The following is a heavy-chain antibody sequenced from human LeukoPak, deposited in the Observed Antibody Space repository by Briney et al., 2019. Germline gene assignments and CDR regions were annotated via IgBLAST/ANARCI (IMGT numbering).Heavy chain of an antibody. J-gene: IGHJ4*02. CDR1: GYSXTSYG. CDR3: ARGYSYGYGPLDY. Sequence: ASVKVSCKASGYSXTSYGINGVRQAPGQGLEWMGWISTDNGNTDYAQNLQGRVTMTTDTSTSTAYMELRSLRSDDTAVYYCARGYSYGYGPLDYWGQGTLVTVSS. CDR2: ISTDNGNT. D-gene: IGHD5-18*01. V-gene: IGHV1-18*01.